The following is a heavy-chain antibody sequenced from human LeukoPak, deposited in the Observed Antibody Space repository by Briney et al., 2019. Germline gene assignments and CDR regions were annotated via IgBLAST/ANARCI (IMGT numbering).Heavy chain of an antibody. CDR1: GGSFSGYY. J-gene: IGHJ4*02. V-gene: IGHV4-34*01. CDR2: INHSGST. CDR3: ARVTGYVMEDYFDY. D-gene: IGHD6-13*01. Sequence: PSETLSLTCAVYGGSFSGYYWSWIRQPPGKGLEWIGEINHSGSTNYNPSLKSRVTISVDTSKNQFSLKLSSVTAADTAVYYCARVTGYVMEDYFDYWGQGTLVTVSS.